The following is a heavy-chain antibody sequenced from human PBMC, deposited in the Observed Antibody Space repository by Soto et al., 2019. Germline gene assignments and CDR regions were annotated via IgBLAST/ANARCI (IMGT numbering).Heavy chain of an antibody. D-gene: IGHD3-10*01. J-gene: IGHJ4*02. CDR1: GGSISSGGYY. V-gene: IGHV4-31*03. Sequence: SETLSLTCTVSGGSISSGGYYWSWIRQHLGKGLEWIGYIYYSGSTYYNPSLKSRVTISVDTSKNQSSLKLSSVTAADTAVYYCASFLYREYYYGSVSYSNPGYYFDYWGQGTLVTVFS. CDR3: ASFLYREYYYGSVSYSNPGYYFDY. CDR2: IYYSGST.